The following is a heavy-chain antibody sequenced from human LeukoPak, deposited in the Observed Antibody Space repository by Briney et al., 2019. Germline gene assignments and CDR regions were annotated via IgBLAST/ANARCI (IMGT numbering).Heavy chain of an antibody. J-gene: IGHJ1*01. CDR1: GSTFSRYW. Sequence: GGSLRLSCAASGSTFSRYWMHWVRQAPGKGLVWVSLVKSDGITTIYADSVKGRFTISRDNAKNTLYLQMNSLRAEDTAVYYCTTGPSYGYEHWGQGTLVTVSS. V-gene: IGHV3-74*01. CDR2: VKSDGITT. D-gene: IGHD5-18*01. CDR3: TTGPSYGYEH.